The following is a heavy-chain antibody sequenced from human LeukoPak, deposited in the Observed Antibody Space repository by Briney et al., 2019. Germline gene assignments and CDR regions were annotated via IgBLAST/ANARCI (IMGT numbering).Heavy chain of an antibody. J-gene: IGHJ4*02. CDR2: ISRDSITT. CDR3: ARDLLDY. V-gene: IGHV3-48*02. CDR1: GFTVTHYA. Sequence: GGSLRLSCSASGFTVTHYAMHWVRQAPGKGLEWVSYISRDSITTYYADSVKGRFTISRDNAKNSLYLQMNSLRDEDTAVYFCARDLLDYWGQGTLVTVSS.